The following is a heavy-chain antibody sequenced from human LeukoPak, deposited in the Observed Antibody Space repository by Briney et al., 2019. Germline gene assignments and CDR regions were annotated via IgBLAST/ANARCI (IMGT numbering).Heavy chain of an antibody. Sequence: SETLSLTCAVYGEPFNGYYWNWIRQSPGKGLEWIGEINHRGSTNYNPSLKSRVTISVDTSKNQFSLKLNSVTAADTAVYYCASRYFCSSTSCYTFDYWGQGTLVTVSS. CDR3: ASRYFCSSTSCYTFDY. CDR1: GEPFNGYY. V-gene: IGHV4-34*01. D-gene: IGHD2-2*02. CDR2: INHRGST. J-gene: IGHJ4*02.